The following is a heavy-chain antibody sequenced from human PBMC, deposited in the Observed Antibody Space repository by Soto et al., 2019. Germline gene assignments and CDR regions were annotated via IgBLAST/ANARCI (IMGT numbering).Heavy chain of an antibody. CDR2: FDPEDGET. V-gene: IGHV1-24*01. J-gene: IGHJ6*02. D-gene: IGHD1-1*01. CDR1: GYTLTELS. CDR3: AGGTGYQRGYYYYGMDV. Sequence: ASVKVSCKVSGYTLTELSMHWVRQAPGKGLEWMGGFDPEDGETIYAQKFQGRVTITADESTSTAYMELSSLRSEDTAVYYCAGGTGYQRGYYYYGMDVWGQGTTVTVSS.